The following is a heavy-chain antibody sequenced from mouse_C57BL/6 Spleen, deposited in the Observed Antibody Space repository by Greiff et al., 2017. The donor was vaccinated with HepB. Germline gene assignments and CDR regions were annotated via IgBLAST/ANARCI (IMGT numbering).Heavy chain of an antibody. J-gene: IGHJ1*03. Sequence: VQLQQSGPELVKPGASVKMSCKASGYTFTDYNMHWVKQSHGKSLEWIGYINPNNGGTSYNQKFKGKATLTVNKSSSTAYMELRSLTSEDSAVYYCARSTYYYGSSYWYFDVWGTGTTVTVSS. CDR2: INPNNGGT. D-gene: IGHD1-1*01. CDR3: ARSTYYYGSSYWYFDV. V-gene: IGHV1-22*01. CDR1: GYTFTDYN.